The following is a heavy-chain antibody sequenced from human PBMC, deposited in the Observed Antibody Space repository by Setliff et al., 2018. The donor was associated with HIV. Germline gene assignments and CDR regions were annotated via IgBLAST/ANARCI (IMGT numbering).Heavy chain of an antibody. CDR1: GFTFNNAW. J-gene: IGHJ6*02. D-gene: IGHD2-21*01. Sequence: PGESLRLSCVASGFTFNNAWMNWVRQAPGKGLEWLGRIKKSSDGGKTDDASPVKGRFTISRDGSKNTLYLQMNSLKTEDTGVYFCATDNGPSYSMDVWGQGTTVTVSS. V-gene: IGHV3-15*01. CDR2: IKKSSDGGKT. CDR3: ATDNGPSYSMDV.